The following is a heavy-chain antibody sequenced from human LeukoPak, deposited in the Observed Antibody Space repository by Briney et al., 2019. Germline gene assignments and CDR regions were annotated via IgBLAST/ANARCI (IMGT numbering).Heavy chain of an antibody. CDR2: INWNAGST. CDR1: GFTFDDYG. D-gene: IGHD3-10*01. J-gene: IGHJ4*02. Sequence: GGSLRLSCAASGFTFDDYGMSWVRPAPGKGLEWVSGINWNAGSTGYADSVKGRFTISRDNAKNSLYLQMNSLRAEDTALYYCARALGSGNGFFDYFDYWGQGTLVTVSS. V-gene: IGHV3-20*04. CDR3: ARALGSGNGFFDYFDY.